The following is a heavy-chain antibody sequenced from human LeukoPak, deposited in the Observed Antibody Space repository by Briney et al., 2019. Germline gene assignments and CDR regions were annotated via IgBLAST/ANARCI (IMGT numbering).Heavy chain of an antibody. CDR3: ARQVVEYDYVWGSYRSLYYFDY. D-gene: IGHD3-16*02. J-gene: IGHJ4*02. CDR1: GGSFSGYY. CDR2: INHSGST. Sequence: PSETLSLTCAVYGGSFSGYYWSWIRQPPGKGLEWIGEINHSGSTNYNPSLKSRVTISVDTSKNQFSLKLSSVTAADTAVYYCARQVVEYDYVWGSYRSLYYFDYWGQGTLVTVSS. V-gene: IGHV4-34*01.